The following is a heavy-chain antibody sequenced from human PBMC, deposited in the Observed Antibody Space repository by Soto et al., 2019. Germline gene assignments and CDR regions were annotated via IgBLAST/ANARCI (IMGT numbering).Heavy chain of an antibody. CDR3: ERGERIQHCCRAARSVYNDLDF. CDR2: IYYSGTA. D-gene: IGHD5-18*01. CDR1: GFSTEGYI. J-gene: IGHJ6*02. Sequence: ETLCRILRDPGFSTEGYIVGRVSQTAGKGLAWVGYIYYSGTATYKTSLRSRVNISVETSKNPFSLRLSSVTVSDTDMYSCERGERIQHCCRAARSVYNDLDFWGQGTTVTVSS. V-gene: IGHV4-59*01.